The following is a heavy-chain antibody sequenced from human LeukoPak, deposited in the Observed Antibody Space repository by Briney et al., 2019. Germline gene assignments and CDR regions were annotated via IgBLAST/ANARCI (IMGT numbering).Heavy chain of an antibody. CDR3: ATRIASR. J-gene: IGHJ4*02. D-gene: IGHD6-13*01. CDR1: GFTFSSYG. V-gene: IGHV3-30*03. Sequence: GGSLRLSCAASGFTFSSYGMHWVRQAPGKGLEWVAVISYDGSNKYYADSVKGRFTISRDNSKNTLYLQMNSLRAEDTAVYYCATRIASRWGQGTLVTVSP. CDR2: ISYDGSNK.